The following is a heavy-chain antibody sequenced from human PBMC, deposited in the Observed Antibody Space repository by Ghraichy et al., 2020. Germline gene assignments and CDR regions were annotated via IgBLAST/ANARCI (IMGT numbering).Heavy chain of an antibody. CDR2: IYYSGST. D-gene: IGHD3-3*01. CDR3: ARRVDFWSGYYPSWFDP. Sequence: SETLSLTCTVSGGSISSSSYYWGWIRQPPGKGLEWIGSIYYSGSTYYNPSLKSRVTISVDTSKNQFSLKLSSVTAADTAVYYCARRVDFWSGYYPSWFDPWGQGTLVTVSS. V-gene: IGHV4-39*01. CDR1: GGSISSSSYY. J-gene: IGHJ5*02.